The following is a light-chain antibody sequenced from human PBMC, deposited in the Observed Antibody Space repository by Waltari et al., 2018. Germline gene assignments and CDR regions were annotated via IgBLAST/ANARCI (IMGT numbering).Light chain of an antibody. V-gene: IGKV3-20*01. J-gene: IGKJ1*01. CDR2: GAS. CDR3: QHYVRLPAT. Sequence: EIVLTQSPGTLSLSPGERATLSCRASQSVGRSLAWYQQIPGQAPRLLIYGASSRATGIPDRFSGSGSGTDFSLTINRLEPEDFAVYFCQHYVRLPATFGQGTKVAI. CDR1: QSVGRS.